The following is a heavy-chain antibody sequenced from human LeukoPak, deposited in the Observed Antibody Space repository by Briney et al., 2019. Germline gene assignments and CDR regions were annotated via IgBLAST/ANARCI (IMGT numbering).Heavy chain of an antibody. D-gene: IGHD6-19*01. V-gene: IGHV3-48*01. J-gene: IGHJ4*02. CDR3: ARGAIAVAALYFDY. Sequence: GGSLRLSCAASGFTFSSYSMNWVRQAPGKGLEWVSYISSSSSTIYYADSVKGRFTISRDNAKNSLYLQMNSLRAEDTAVYYCARGAIAVAALYFDYWGQGTLVTVSS. CDR2: ISSSSSTI. CDR1: GFTFSSYS.